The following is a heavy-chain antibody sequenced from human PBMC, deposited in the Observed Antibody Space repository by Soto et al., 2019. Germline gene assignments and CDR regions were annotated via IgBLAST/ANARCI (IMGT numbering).Heavy chain of an antibody. V-gene: IGHV1-69*13. Sequence: SVKVSCKASGGTFSSYAISWVRQAPGQGLEWMGGIIPIFGTANYAQKFQGRVTITADESTSTAYMELSSLRSEDTAVYYCARDASTVTTLYYYYYYYGMDVWGQGTTVTVSS. CDR3: ARDASTVTTLYYYYYYYGMDV. CDR2: IIPIFGTA. D-gene: IGHD4-4*01. CDR1: GGTFSSYA. J-gene: IGHJ6*02.